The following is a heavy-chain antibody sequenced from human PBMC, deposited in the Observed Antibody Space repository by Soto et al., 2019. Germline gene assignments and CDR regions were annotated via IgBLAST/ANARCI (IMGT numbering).Heavy chain of an antibody. CDR3: ASDSWALGYCSSNSCPGRNWFDP. CDR2: INPSGGST. J-gene: IGHJ5*02. V-gene: IGHV1-46*01. Sequence: GASVKVSCKASGYTFTSYYMHWVRQAPGQGLEWMGIINPSGGSTSYAQNFQGRVTMTRDTSTSTVYMELSSLRSEDTAVYYCASDSWALGYCSSNSCPGRNWFDPWGQGTLVTVSS. CDR1: GYTFTSYY. D-gene: IGHD2-2*01.